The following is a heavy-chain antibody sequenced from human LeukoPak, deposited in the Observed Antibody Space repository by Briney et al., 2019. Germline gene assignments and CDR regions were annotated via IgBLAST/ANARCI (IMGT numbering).Heavy chain of an antibody. CDR1: GFTFSSYA. CDR2: ISGSGGST. Sequence: GGSLRLSCAASGFTFSSYAMSWVRQAPGKGLELVSAISGSGGSTYYADSVKGRFTISRDNSKNTLYLQMNSLRAEDTAVYYCAKDLAPAGMYYFDYWGQGTLVTVSS. V-gene: IGHV3-23*01. J-gene: IGHJ4*02. D-gene: IGHD2-2*01. CDR3: AKDLAPAGMYYFDY.